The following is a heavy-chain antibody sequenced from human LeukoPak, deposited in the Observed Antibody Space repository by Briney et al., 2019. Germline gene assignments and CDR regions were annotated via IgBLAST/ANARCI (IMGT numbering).Heavy chain of an antibody. V-gene: IGHV1-18*04. CDR3: ARDPAEYYYGSGSYQDY. J-gene: IGHJ4*02. Sequence: ASVKVSCKASGYTFIGYYIHWVRQAPGQGLEWMGWINPNNGNTNYAQKLQGRVTMTTDTSTSTAYMELRSLRSDDTAVYYCARDPAEYYYGSGSYQDYWGQGTLVTVSS. CDR1: GYTFIGYY. CDR2: INPNNGNT. D-gene: IGHD3-10*01.